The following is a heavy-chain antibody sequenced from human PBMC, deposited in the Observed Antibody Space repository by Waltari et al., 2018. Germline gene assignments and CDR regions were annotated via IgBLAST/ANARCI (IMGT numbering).Heavy chain of an antibody. D-gene: IGHD1-26*01. CDR1: GYTFSDYG. J-gene: IGHJ4*02. CDR3: ARGSGSFDHYFDY. CDR2: ISPYNGNT. Sequence: QVQLVQSGAEVKKPGASVKVSCKASGYTFSDYGISWVRQAPGQGLEWMGWISPYNGNTNYAQRLQGRVTLTTDTSTSIVYMDLRSLRSDDAALYYCARGSGSFDHYFDYWGQGTPVSVSS. V-gene: IGHV1-18*04.